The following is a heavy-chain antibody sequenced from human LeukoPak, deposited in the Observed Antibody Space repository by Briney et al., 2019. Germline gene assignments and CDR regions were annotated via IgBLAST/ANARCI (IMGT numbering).Heavy chain of an antibody. D-gene: IGHD4-17*01. V-gene: IGHV3-21*01. J-gene: IGHJ3*02. Sequence: TGGSLRLSCAASGFTFSSYSMNWVRQAPGKGLEWVSSISSSSSYIYYADSVKGRFTISRDNAKNSLYLQMNSLRAEDTAVYYCARGPYGDYGMVAFDIWGQGTMVTVSS. CDR1: GFTFSSYS. CDR3: ARGPYGDYGMVAFDI. CDR2: ISSSSSYI.